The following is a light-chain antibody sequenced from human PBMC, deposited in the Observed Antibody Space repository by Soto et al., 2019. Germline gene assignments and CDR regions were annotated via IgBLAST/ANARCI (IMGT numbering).Light chain of an antibody. CDR2: DAS. CDR1: QSISSW. CDR3: QQYNSYSPA. V-gene: IGKV1-5*01. J-gene: IGKJ1*01. Sequence: DIQMTQSPSTLSASVGDRVTITCRASQSISSWLAWYQQKPGKAPKLLIYDASSLESGVPSRFSGSGSGTEFTLRISSLEPDDFASYYCQQYNSYSPAFGQGTKVEIK.